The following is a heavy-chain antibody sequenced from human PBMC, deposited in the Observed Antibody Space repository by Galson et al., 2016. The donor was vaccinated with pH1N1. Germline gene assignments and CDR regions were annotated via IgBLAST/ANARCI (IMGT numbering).Heavy chain of an antibody. CDR2: ISSSGDII. CDR3: ARVRSSGYNYAQQFVD. CDR1: GFTFSVFA. Sequence: LRLSCAASGFTFSVFAMHWVRQAPGEGLEWVAVISSSGDIIFYADSVKGRFTISRDSSKNTLYLQMNNLRPEDTAFYYCARVRSSGYNYAQQFVDWGQGTLVTVSS. J-gene: IGHJ4*02. V-gene: IGHV3-30-3*01. D-gene: IGHD5-18*01.